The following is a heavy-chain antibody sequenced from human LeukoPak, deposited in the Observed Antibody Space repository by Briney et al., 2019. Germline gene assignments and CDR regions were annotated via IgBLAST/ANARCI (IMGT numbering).Heavy chain of an antibody. CDR3: ARGGYDYVWGSYRSITYYFDY. V-gene: IGHV4-39*07. J-gene: IGHJ4*02. Sequence: SETLSLTCTVSGGSIRSSYYYWGWIRQPPGKGLEWIGSIYDSGSTYYNPSLKSRVTISVDTSKNQFSLKLSSVTAADTAVYYCARGGYDYVWGSYRSITYYFDYWGQGTLVTVSS. CDR1: GGSIRSSYYY. CDR2: IYDSGST. D-gene: IGHD3-16*02.